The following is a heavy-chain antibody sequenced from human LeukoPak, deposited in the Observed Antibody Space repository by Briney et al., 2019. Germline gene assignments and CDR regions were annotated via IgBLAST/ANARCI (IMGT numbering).Heavy chain of an antibody. V-gene: IGHV4-61*01. Sequence: SETLSLTCTVSSRSLSSGLNKWSWIRQPPGKELEWIGDISYSGSASYNPSLRSRVTISLDTSTNQFSLTLGSVSAADTAMYYCALEAECSGDSCYSYGWFDPWGQGTQVIVSS. CDR3: ALEAECSGDSCYSYGWFDP. D-gene: IGHD2-15*01. CDR1: SRSLSSGLNK. J-gene: IGHJ5*02. CDR2: ISYSGSA.